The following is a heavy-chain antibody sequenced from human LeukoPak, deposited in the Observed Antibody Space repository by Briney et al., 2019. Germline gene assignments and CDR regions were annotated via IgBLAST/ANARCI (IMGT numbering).Heavy chain of an antibody. J-gene: IGHJ4*02. Sequence: SETLSLTCTVSGSSISSYYWSWIRQPPGKGLEWIGYIYYSGSTNYNPSLKSRITISVDTSKNQFSLKLSSVTAADTAVYYCARGASSWYFDNDYWGQGTLVTVSS. D-gene: IGHD6-13*01. CDR2: IYYSGST. V-gene: IGHV4-59*01. CDR1: GSSISSYY. CDR3: ARGASSWYFDNDY.